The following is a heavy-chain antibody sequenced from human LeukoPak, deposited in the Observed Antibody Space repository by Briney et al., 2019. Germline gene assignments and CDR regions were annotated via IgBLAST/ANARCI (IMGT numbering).Heavy chain of an antibody. CDR2: IYYSGST. Sequence: SETLSLTCTVSGGSISSSSYYWGWIRQPPGKGLEWIGSIYYSGSTYYNPSLKSRVTISVDTSKNQFSLKLSSVTAADTAVYYCARDSTVTTHIDYWGQGTLVTVSS. V-gene: IGHV4-39*07. J-gene: IGHJ4*02. CDR3: ARDSTVTTHIDY. CDR1: GGSISSSSYY. D-gene: IGHD4-17*01.